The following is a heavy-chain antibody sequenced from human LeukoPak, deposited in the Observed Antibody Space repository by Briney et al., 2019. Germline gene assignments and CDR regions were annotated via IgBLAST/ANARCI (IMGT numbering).Heavy chain of an antibody. CDR2: INHSGST. J-gene: IGHJ4*02. CDR3: ARGKGEYYDSSGMYYFDY. V-gene: IGHV4-34*01. Sequence: PSETLSLTCAVYGGSFSGYYWSWIRQPPGKGLEWIGEINHSGSTNYNPSLKSRVTISVDTSKNQFSLKLSSVTAADTAVYYCARGKGEYYDSSGMYYFDYWGQGTLVTVSS. D-gene: IGHD3-22*01. CDR1: GGSFSGYY.